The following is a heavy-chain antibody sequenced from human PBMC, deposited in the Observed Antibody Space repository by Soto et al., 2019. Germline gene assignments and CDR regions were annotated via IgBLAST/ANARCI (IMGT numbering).Heavy chain of an antibody. CDR2: ISGSGGST. J-gene: IGHJ4*02. V-gene: IGHV3-23*01. CDR3: ARRGSGSYYDY. Sequence: EVQLLESGGGLVQPGGSLRLSCAASGFTFSSYAMRWARQAPGKGLEWVSAISGSGGSTYYADSVKGRFTISRDNPKNTLYLQMNCLRAEDTAVYYCARRGSGSYYDYWGQGTLVTVSS. D-gene: IGHD1-26*01. CDR1: GFTFSSYA.